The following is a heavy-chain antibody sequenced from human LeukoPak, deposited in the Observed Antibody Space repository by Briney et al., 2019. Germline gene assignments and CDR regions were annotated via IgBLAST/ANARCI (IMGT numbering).Heavy chain of an antibody. D-gene: IGHD5-18*01. CDR2: ISSSSSYI. Sequence: GGALRLSCAASGFTFSSYSMNWVRRAPGKGLEGVSSISSSSSYIYYADSVKGRFTISRDNAKNSLYLQMNSLRAEDTAVYYCARFGYSYGGAFDIWAKGQWSPSPQ. J-gene: IGHJ3*02. V-gene: IGHV3-21*01. CDR1: GFTFSSYS. CDR3: ARFGYSYGGAFDI.